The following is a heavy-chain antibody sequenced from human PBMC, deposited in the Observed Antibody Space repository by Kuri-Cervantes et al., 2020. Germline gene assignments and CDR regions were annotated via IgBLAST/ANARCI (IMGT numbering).Heavy chain of an antibody. Sequence: LSLTCAASGFTFSSYAMHWVRQAPGKGLEWVAVISYDGSNKYYADSVKGRFTISRDNSKNTLYLQMNSLRAEDTAVYYCARDLRDYYDSSGPSGFDPWGQGTLVTVSS. CDR3: ARDLRDYYDSSGPSGFDP. CDR2: ISYDGSNK. CDR1: GFTFSSYA. D-gene: IGHD3-22*01. V-gene: IGHV3-30-3*01. J-gene: IGHJ5*02.